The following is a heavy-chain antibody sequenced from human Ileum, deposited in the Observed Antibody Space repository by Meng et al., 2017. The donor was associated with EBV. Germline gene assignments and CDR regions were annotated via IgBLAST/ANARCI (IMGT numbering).Heavy chain of an antibody. CDR2: ISYDGSKK. Sequence: QVQLVESGGGVVQAGRSLRLSCAASGFTFSHYAINWVRQAPGKGLEWVAVISYDGSKKYYADSVKGRYTISRDNSKDTLYLQMNSLRTEDTAVYYCARDDYGADYTLDYWGQGTLVTVSS. D-gene: IGHD4-17*01. J-gene: IGHJ4*02. CDR3: ARDDYGADYTLDY. CDR1: GFTFSHYA. V-gene: IGHV3-30-3*01.